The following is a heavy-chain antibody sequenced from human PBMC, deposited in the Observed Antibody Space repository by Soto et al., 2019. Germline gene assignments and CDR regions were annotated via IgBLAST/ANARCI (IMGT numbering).Heavy chain of an antibody. D-gene: IGHD6-6*01. CDR2: ISYDGSNK. Sequence: GGSLRLSCAASGFTFSSYGMHWVRQAPGKGLEWVAVISYDGSNKYYADSVKGRFTISRDNSKNTLYLQMNSLRAEDTAVYYCANAEYSSSGYYGMDVWGQGTTVTVSS. V-gene: IGHV3-30*18. CDR1: GFTFSSYG. J-gene: IGHJ6*02. CDR3: ANAEYSSSGYYGMDV.